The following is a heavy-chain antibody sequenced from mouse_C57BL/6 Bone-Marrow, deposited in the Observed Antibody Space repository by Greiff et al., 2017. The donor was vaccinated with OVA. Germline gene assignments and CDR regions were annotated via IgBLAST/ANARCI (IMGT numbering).Heavy chain of an antibody. J-gene: IGHJ3*01. CDR3: ARYHYSNPWFAY. CDR1: GYTFTSYW. CDR2: IDPSDSET. D-gene: IGHD2-5*01. V-gene: IGHV1-52*01. Sequence: QVQLQQSGAELVRPGSSVKLSCKASGYTFTSYWMHWVKQRPIQGLEWIGNIDPSDSETHYNQKFKDKGTLTVDKSSSTAYMQLSSLTSEDSAVYYCARYHYSNPWFAYWGQGTLVTVSA.